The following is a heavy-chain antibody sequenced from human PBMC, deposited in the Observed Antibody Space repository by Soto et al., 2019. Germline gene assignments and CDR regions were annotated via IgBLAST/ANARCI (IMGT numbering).Heavy chain of an antibody. CDR1: GFTFSSYG. J-gene: IGHJ4*02. CDR2: ISYDGNYK. CDR3: GKVSTYYYDSTFDL. Sequence: GGSLRLSCAASGFTFSSYGMHWVRQAPGKGLEWVAIISYDGNYKHHADSVKGRFTISRDNSKNTLYLQMNSLRAEDTAVYYCGKVSTYYYDSTFDLWGQGTLVTVSS. D-gene: IGHD3-22*01. V-gene: IGHV3-30*18.